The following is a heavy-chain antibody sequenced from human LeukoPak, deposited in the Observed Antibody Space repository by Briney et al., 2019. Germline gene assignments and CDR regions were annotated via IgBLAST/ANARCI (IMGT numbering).Heavy chain of an antibody. CDR1: GYSFTSYW. CDR3: ASLLGYCSGGSCYPPHFDY. V-gene: IGHV5-51*01. D-gene: IGHD2-15*01. J-gene: IGHJ4*02. Sequence: GESLKISCQGSGYSFTSYWIGWVRQMPGKGLERMGIIYPGDSDTRYSPSFQGQVTISADKSISTAYLQWSSLKASDTAMYYCASLLGYCSGGSCYPPHFDYWGQGTLVTVSS. CDR2: IYPGDSDT.